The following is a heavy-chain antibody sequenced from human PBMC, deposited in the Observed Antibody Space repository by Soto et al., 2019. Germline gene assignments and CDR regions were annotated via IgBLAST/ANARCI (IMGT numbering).Heavy chain of an antibody. V-gene: IGHV1-69*13. D-gene: IGHD2-15*01. CDR2: IIPIFGTT. CDR1: GGTFRSYA. J-gene: IGHJ2*01. CDR3: ARVVTVVKSFHYWYFDL. Sequence: QVQLVQSGAEVKKPGSSVKVSCMTSGGTFRSYAIRWVRQAPGQGLEGMGGIIPIFGTTNYAQKFQGRVTITADESTSTAYMELSSLRSEDTAVYYCARVVTVVKSFHYWYFDLWGRGTLVTVSS.